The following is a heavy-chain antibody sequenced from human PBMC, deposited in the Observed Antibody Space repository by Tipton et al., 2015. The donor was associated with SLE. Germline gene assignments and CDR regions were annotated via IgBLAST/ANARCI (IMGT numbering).Heavy chain of an antibody. D-gene: IGHD2-15*01. CDR2: ISYDGSNK. Sequence: SLRLSCAASGFTFSIYAMHWVRQAPGKGLEWVAVISYDGSNKYYADSAKGRFTISRDNSKNTLYLQMNSLRAEDTAVYYCAGALLLSLDYWGQGTLVTVSS. J-gene: IGHJ4*02. CDR1: GFTFSIYA. CDR3: AGALLLSLDY. V-gene: IGHV3-30*04.